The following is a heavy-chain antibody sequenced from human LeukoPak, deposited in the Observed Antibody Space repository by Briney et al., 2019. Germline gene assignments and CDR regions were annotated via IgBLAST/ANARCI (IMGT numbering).Heavy chain of an antibody. V-gene: IGHV3-23*01. CDR1: GFTFSSYA. CDR3: AKASAGSDPPYSAFDI. J-gene: IGHJ3*02. Sequence: GGSLRLSCAASGFTFSSYAMSWVRQAPGKGLEWVSAISGSGGSTYYADSVKGRFTISRDNSKNTLYLQMNSLRAEDTAVYYCAKASAGSDPPYSAFDIWGQGTMVTVSS. D-gene: IGHD2-15*01. CDR2: ISGSGGST.